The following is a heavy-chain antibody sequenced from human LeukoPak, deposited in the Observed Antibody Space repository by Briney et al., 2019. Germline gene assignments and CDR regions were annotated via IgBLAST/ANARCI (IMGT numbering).Heavy chain of an antibody. V-gene: IGHV3-48*02. Sequence: GGSLRLSCAASGFTFSSYNMKWVRQAPGKGLEWVSYINSGSSSIYYADSVKGRFTISRDNAQNSLYLQMSSLRDDDTAVYYCAREGKRESYSDAFDMWGQGTMVTVSS. CDR2: INSGSSSI. CDR1: GFTFSSYN. J-gene: IGHJ3*02. D-gene: IGHD1-26*01. CDR3: AREGKRESYSDAFDM.